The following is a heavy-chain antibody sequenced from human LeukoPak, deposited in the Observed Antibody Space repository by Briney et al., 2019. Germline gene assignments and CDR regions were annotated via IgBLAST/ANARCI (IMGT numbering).Heavy chain of an antibody. CDR2: IYYSGST. J-gene: IGHJ5*02. D-gene: IGHD2-2*01. Sequence: SETLSLTCTVSGGSISSYYWSWIRQPPGKGLEWIGYIYYSGSTNYNPSLRSRVTISVDTSKNQFSLKLSSVTAADTAVYYYARLSCSSTSCYWTFDPWGQGTLVTVSS. V-gene: IGHV4-59*08. CDR1: GGSISSYY. CDR3: ARLSCSSTSCYWTFDP.